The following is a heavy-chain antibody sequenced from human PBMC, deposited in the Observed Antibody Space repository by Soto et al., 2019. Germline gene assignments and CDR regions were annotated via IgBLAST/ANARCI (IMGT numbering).Heavy chain of an antibody. CDR2: IFSNDEK. J-gene: IGHJ4*02. D-gene: IGHD6-19*01. CDR1: GFSLSNARMG. CDR3: ARITLSGWYGITIDY. Sequence: SGPTLVNPTETLTLTCTVSGFSLSNARMGVSWIRQPPGKALEWLAHIFSNDEKSYSTSLKSRLTISKDTSKSQVVLTMTNMDPVDTATYYCARITLSGWYGITIDYWGQGTLVTVSS. V-gene: IGHV2-26*01.